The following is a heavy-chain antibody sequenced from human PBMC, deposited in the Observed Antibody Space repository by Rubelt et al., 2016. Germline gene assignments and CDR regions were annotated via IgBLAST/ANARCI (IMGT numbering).Heavy chain of an antibody. CDR3: VRANYFDY. V-gene: IGHV4-59*01. CDR2: IHYSGST. CDR1: GGSINSDY. J-gene: IGHJ4*02. Sequence: QVQLKESGPGLVKPSETLSLTCFVSGGSINSDYWSWIRQAPGRGLEWIGDIHYSGSTNYSPSLKSRVTISGDTSKNRFSLKLTSVTAADTAVYYCVRANYFDYWGQGTLVTVSS.